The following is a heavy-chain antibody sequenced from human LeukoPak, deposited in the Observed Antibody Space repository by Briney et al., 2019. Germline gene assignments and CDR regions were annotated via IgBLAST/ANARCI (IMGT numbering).Heavy chain of an antibody. CDR2: IYHSGST. V-gene: IGHV4-38-2*02. D-gene: IGHD3-10*01. J-gene: IGHJ5*02. CDR1: GYSISSGYY. CDR3: ASRELPDYYGSGSPNWFDP. Sequence: PSETLSLTCTVSGYSISSGYYWGWIRQPPGKGLEWIGSIYHSGSTYYNPSLKSRVTISVDTSKNQFSLKLSSVTAADTAVYYCASRELPDYYGSGSPNWFDPWGQGTLVTVSS.